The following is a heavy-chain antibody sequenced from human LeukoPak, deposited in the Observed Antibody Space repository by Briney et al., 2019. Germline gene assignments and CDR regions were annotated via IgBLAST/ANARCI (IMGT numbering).Heavy chain of an antibody. Sequence: ASVKVSCKASGYTFTGYYMHWVRQAPGQGLEWMGWINPNSGGTNYAQKFQGRVTMTRDTSISTAYMELSRLRSDDTAVYYCARAERRIASAGTLYFYYWGQGTLVTVSS. CDR1: GYTFTGYY. V-gene: IGHV1-2*02. CDR3: ARAERRIASAGTLYFYY. J-gene: IGHJ4*02. CDR2: INPNSGGT. D-gene: IGHD6-13*01.